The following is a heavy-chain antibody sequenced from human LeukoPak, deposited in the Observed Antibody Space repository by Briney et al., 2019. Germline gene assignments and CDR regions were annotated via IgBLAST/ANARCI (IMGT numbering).Heavy chain of an antibody. CDR3: ARDRTPNDYGGNSAFDY. D-gene: IGHD4-23*01. CDR1: GYTFTGYY. Sequence: GSVKFSCKASGYTFTGYYMHWVRQAPGQGLEWMGWINPNSGGTNYAQKFQGRVTMTRDTSISTAYMELSRLRSDDTAVYYCARDRTPNDYGGNSAFDYWGQGTLVTVSS. V-gene: IGHV1-2*02. CDR2: INPNSGGT. J-gene: IGHJ4*02.